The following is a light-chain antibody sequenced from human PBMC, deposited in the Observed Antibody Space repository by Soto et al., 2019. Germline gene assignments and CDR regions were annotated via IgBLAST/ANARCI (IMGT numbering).Light chain of an antibody. J-gene: IGLJ2*01. CDR3: CSYGGYSTFVI. V-gene: IGLV2-23*02. CDR1: NSDVGRYNL. Sequence: QSALTQPASVSGSPGQSITISCTGANSDVGRYNLISWYQQRPGKAPQLIIYEADKRPSGVSNRFSGSKSGNTASLTISGFQADDEADYHCCSYGGYSTFVIFGGGTQLTVL. CDR2: EAD.